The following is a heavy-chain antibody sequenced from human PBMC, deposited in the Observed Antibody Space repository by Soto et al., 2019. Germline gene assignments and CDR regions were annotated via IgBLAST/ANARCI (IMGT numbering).Heavy chain of an antibody. Sequence: QVQLQESGPGLVKPSETLSLTCTVSGGSISSYYWSWIRQPPGKGLEWIGYIYYSGSTNYNPSLKSPVTISVDTSKNQFSLKLSSVTAADPAVYYCAGDYGSGKGRRFDPWGQGTLVTVSS. CDR2: IYYSGST. CDR3: AGDYGSGKGRRFDP. J-gene: IGHJ5*02. D-gene: IGHD3-10*01. V-gene: IGHV4-59*01. CDR1: GGSISSYY.